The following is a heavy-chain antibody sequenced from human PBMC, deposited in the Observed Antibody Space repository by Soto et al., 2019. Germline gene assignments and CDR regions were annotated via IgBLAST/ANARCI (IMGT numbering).Heavy chain of an antibody. CDR1: GGTFSTYT. CDR2: ILPMLDIT. J-gene: IGHJ3*02. D-gene: IGHD6-13*01. Sequence: QVQLVQSGAEVKKPGSSVKVSCKASGGTFSTYTIIWVRQAPGQGLEWMGRILPMLDITNSAQRFQVRVTMTADKSTSTAYLELTSLTSEDTAVYFCSLGSWSAETFDIWGRGTMVTVSS. CDR3: SLGSWSAETFDI. V-gene: IGHV1-69*02.